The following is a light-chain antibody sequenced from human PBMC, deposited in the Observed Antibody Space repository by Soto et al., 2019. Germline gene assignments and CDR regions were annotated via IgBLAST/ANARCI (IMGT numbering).Light chain of an antibody. J-gene: IGKJ5*01. Sequence: IGMTKSPATLSVSPDERATLSCRASENIYTNLAWYQQKPGQAPRLLFYGASTRATGLPARFSGTGSGTEFTLTISSLEPEDFAVYYCQQRSNRPPTFGQGTRLEIK. CDR3: QQRSNRPPT. CDR1: ENIYTN. CDR2: GAS. V-gene: IGKV3-15*01.